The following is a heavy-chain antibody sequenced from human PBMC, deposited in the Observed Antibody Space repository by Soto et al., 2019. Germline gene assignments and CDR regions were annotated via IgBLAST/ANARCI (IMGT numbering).Heavy chain of an antibody. J-gene: IGHJ6*02. CDR2: IDPSDSYT. V-gene: IGHV5-10-1*01. CDR1: WYSFTSYW. CDR3: ARHTGMDV. Sequence: EALKISCKGSWYSFTSYWISWVRQMPGKGLEWMGKIDPSDSYTNYSPSFQGHVTISADKSISAAYLQWSSLKASDTAMYYCARHTGMDVWGQGTTVTSP.